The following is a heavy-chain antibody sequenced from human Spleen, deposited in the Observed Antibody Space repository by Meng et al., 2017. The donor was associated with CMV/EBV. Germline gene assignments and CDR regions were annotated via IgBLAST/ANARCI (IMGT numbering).Heavy chain of an antibody. CDR1: GFSFSDYY. D-gene: IGHD4-17*01. Sequence: GGSLRLSCATSGFSFSDYYMDWFRQTPGKGLECVGRIRDKADTYSTDYAASVRGRFTISRDDSKKSLYLQMNSMKIEDTGVYYCVRDFRGAGDYWGQGTPVTSPQ. CDR3: VRDFRGAGDY. J-gene: IGHJ4*02. V-gene: IGHV3-72*01. CDR2: IRDKADTYST.